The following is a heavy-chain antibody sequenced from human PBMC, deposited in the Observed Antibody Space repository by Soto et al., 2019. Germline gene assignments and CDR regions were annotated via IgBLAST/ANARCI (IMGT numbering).Heavy chain of an antibody. Sequence: QLQLQESGSELVKPSQTLSLTCTVSGDSISSGAYSWSWIRQPPGKGLEWIGCIYHGGSTYYSPSLKGRVTMSVDRSKNQFSLNLSSVAAADTAVYYCARGGSYLNWFDPWGQGTLVTVSS. CDR2: IYHGGST. CDR1: GDSISSGAYS. CDR3: ARGGSYLNWFDP. J-gene: IGHJ5*02. D-gene: IGHD3-16*01. V-gene: IGHV4-30-2*01.